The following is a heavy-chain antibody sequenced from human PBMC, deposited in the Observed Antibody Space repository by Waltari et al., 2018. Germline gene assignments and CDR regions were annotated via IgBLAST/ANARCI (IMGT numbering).Heavy chain of an antibody. J-gene: IGHJ4*02. CDR1: GGTFGNYP. V-gene: IGHV1-69*04. CDR3: ATGSGRDGYNFDY. CDR2: IIPMLGIP. Sequence: QFQLVQSGAEVKKPGSSVTVSCKASGGTFGNYPMSWVRQAPGQGLEWMGRIIPMLGIPNYAHKFQGRVTITADKSTSTAYMELSSLRSEDSAIYYCATGSGRDGYNFDYWGQGTLVTVSS. D-gene: IGHD5-12*01.